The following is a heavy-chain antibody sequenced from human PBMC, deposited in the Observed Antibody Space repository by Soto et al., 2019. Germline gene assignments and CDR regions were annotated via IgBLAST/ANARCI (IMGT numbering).Heavy chain of an antibody. Sequence: GGSLRLSCAAFGFDFNKYAMTWVRQSPGKGLQWVSSITSNGDSTYYADSVKGRFTTSRDNSKNTLYLQMNSLRADDTAVFYCAKDSPSYTTSPFYFDSWGQGTLVTVSS. CDR1: GFDFNKYA. V-gene: IGHV3-23*01. CDR3: AKDSPSYTTSPFYFDS. D-gene: IGHD2-2*02. J-gene: IGHJ4*02. CDR2: ITSNGDST.